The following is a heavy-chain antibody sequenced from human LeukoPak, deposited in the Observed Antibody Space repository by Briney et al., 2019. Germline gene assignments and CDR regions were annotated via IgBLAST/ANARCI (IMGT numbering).Heavy chain of an antibody. J-gene: IGHJ4*02. Sequence: PGGSLRLSCAASGFSFSDYYMSWIRQAPGKGLGWGSYISSIGSTIYYADSVKGRFTISRDNAKNSLYLQMNSLRAEDTAVYYCARAYFDWLSRQYYFDYWGQGTLVTVSS. CDR2: ISSIGSTI. V-gene: IGHV3-11*01. CDR3: ARAYFDWLSRQYYFDY. D-gene: IGHD3-9*01. CDR1: GFSFSDYY.